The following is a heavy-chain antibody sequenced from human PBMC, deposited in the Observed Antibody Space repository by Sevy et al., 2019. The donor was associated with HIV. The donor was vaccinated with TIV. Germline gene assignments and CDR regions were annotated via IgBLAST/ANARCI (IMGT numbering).Heavy chain of an antibody. V-gene: IGHV3-33*01. CDR3: ARGRDYGNFDY. Sequence: GGSLRLSCAASGFNFSIYGMHWVRQAPGKGLEWVALIWYDGSNKYHADSVKGRFTISRDNSKNTLFLQMNSLRAEDTAVYYCARGRDYGNFDYWGQGTLVTVSS. J-gene: IGHJ4*02. CDR1: GFNFSIYG. CDR2: IWYDGSNK. D-gene: IGHD4-17*01.